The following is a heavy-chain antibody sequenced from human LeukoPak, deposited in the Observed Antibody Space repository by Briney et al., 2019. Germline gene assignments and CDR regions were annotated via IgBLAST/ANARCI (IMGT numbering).Heavy chain of an antibody. CDR2: IYYSGST. J-gene: IGHJ4*02. CDR1: GGSISSYY. CDR3: ARSGNDGGEIDY. Sequence: TETLSLTCTVSGGSISSYYWSWIRQPPGKGLEWIGYIYYSGSTNYNPSLKSRVTISVDTSKNQFSLKLSSVTAADTAVYYCARSGNDGGEIDYWGQGTLVTVSS. D-gene: IGHD1-1*01. V-gene: IGHV4-59*01.